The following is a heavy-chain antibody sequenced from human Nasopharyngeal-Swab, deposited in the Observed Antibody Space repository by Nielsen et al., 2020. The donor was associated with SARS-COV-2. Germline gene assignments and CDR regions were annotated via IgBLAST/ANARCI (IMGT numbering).Heavy chain of an antibody. CDR2: IKQDGSEK. CDR3: ARQGVCVPAYFHQYYMDV. CDR1: GFNFSTYW. V-gene: IGHV3-7*03. J-gene: IGHJ6*03. Sequence: GESLKISCAASGFNFSTYWMTWVRHAPGKGLEWVANIKQDGSEKYYVDSVKGRFTVSRDNPKNLLYLQMNSLRAEDTAVYYCARQGVCVPAYFHQYYMDVWGKGTTVTVSS. D-gene: IGHD3-10*01.